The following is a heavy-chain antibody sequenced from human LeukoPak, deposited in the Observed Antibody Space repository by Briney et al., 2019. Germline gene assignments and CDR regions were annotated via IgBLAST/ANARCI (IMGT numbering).Heavy chain of an antibody. J-gene: IGHJ5*02. CDR1: GGTFSSYA. CDR2: IIPIFGIA. D-gene: IGHD3-22*01. Sequence: SVKVSCKASGGTFSSYAISWERQAPGQGLEWMGRIIPIFGIANYAQKFQGRVTITADKSTSTAYMELSSLRSEDTAVYYCARGSYYYDSSGPEAPWGQGTLVTVSS. V-gene: IGHV1-69*04. CDR3: ARGSYYYDSSGPEAP.